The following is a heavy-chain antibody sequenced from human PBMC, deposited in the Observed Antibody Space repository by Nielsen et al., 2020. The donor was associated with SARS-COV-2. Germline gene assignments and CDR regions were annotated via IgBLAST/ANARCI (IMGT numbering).Heavy chain of an antibody. CDR2: INPNSGGT. V-gene: IGHV1-2*06. CDR1: GYTFTGYY. CDR3: AREGTDYGDLWGSMDV. Sequence: ASVKVSCKASGYTFTGYYMHWVRQAPGQGLEWMGRINPNSGGTNYAQKFQGRVTMTRDTSISTAYMELSSLRSDDTAVYYCAREGTDYGDLWGSMDVWGQGTTVTVSS. J-gene: IGHJ6*02. D-gene: IGHD4-17*01.